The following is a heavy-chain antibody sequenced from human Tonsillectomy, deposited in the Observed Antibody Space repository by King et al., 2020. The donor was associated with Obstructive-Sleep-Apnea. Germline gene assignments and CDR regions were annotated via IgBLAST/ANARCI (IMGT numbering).Heavy chain of an antibody. V-gene: IGHV3-30*04. CDR3: ARDTEDDYGTYYFGLDV. Sequence: VQLVESGGGVVQPGRSLRLSCAASGFTFSDYSMHWVRQAPGKGLEGVAAISYEGSNKYYADSVEGRFTVVRDNSKNTLYLQVNSLRADDTAVYYCARDTEDDYGTYYFGLDVWGQGTTVTVSS. D-gene: IGHD4-17*01. CDR1: GFTFSDYS. J-gene: IGHJ6*02. CDR2: ISYEGSNK.